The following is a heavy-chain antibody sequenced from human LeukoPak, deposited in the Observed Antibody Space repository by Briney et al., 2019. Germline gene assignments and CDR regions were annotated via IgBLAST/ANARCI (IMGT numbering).Heavy chain of an antibody. D-gene: IGHD5-18*01. V-gene: IGHV3-23*01. J-gene: IGHJ4*02. CDR1: GFTFSSYA. CDR3: AKGLDTAMVVLCDY. Sequence: HPGGSLRLSCAASGFTFSSYAMSWVRQAPGKGLEWVSAMSGSGGSTYYPDSVKGRFTISRDNSKNTLYLQMNSLRAADTAVYYCAKGLDTAMVVLCDYWGQGTLVTVSS. CDR2: MSGSGGST.